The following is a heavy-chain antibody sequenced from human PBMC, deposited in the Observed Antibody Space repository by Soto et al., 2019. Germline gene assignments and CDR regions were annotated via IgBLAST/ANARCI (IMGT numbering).Heavy chain of an antibody. CDR3: ARHERYFDWLPEEEYFQH. J-gene: IGHJ1*01. CDR1: GGSISSSSYY. D-gene: IGHD3-9*01. Sequence: PSETLSLTCTVSGGSISSSSYYWGWXRQXXXXXLEWIGSIYYSGSTYYNPSLKXXVTXXXXXXXXXXSLXLSSVTAADTAVYYCARHERYFDWLPEEEYFQHWGQGTLVTVSS. V-gene: IGHV4-39*01. CDR2: IYYSGST.